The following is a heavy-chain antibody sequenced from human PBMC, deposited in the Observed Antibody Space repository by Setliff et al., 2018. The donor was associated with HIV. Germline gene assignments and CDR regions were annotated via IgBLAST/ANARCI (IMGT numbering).Heavy chain of an antibody. CDR3: AKSGYCGSATCRYFYYYMDV. Sequence: GGSLRLSCAASGFTVSDNYMSWVRQTPGKGLDWVSYISSSGTTYSTDSVKGRFTISRDNSKNTLYLQMNSLRAEDTAVYYCAKSGYCGSATCRYFYYYMDVWGKGTTVTVSS. D-gene: IGHD2-2*01. CDR1: GFTVSDNY. J-gene: IGHJ6*03. CDR2: ISSSGTT. V-gene: IGHV3-53*01.